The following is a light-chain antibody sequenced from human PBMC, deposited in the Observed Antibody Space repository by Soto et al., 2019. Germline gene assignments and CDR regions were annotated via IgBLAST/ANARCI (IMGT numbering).Light chain of an antibody. CDR1: QSVSSY. Sequence: EIVLTQSPATLSLSPGERATLSCRASQSVSSYLAWYQQKPGQAPRLLIYDASNRATGIPARFSGSGSGTDLTLTISSLEPEDFALYYCQQRSNWLRTFGQGTKVEIK. J-gene: IGKJ1*01. V-gene: IGKV3-11*01. CDR3: QQRSNWLRT. CDR2: DAS.